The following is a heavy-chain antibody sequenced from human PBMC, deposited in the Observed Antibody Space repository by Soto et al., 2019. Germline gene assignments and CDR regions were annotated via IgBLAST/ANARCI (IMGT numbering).Heavy chain of an antibody. CDR2: IYWDDDK. CDR1: GFSLSTSGVG. V-gene: IGHV2-5*02. J-gene: IGHJ4*02. Sequence: QITLKESGPTLVKPTQTLTLTCTFSGFSLSTSGVGVGWIRQPPGKALEWLALIYWDDDKRYSPSLKSRLTITKDTSKNQVVLTMTNMDPVDTATYYCAHYTRGYSYGYRMFRGFDYWGQGTLVTVSS. CDR3: AHYTRGYSYGYRMFRGFDY. D-gene: IGHD5-18*01.